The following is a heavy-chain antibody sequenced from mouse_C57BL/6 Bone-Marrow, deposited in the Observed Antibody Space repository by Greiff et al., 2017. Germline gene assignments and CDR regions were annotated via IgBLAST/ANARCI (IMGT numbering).Heavy chain of an antibody. J-gene: IGHJ2*01. V-gene: IGHV1-81*01. CDR1: GYTFTSYG. Sequence: VQGVESGAELARPGASVKLSCKASGYTFTSYGISWVKQRTGQGLEWIGEIYPRSGNTYYNEKFKGKATLTADKSSSTAYMELRSLTSEDSAVYFCARYWDPYYFDYWGQGTTLTVSS. CDR3: ARYWDPYYFDY. CDR2: IYPRSGNT. D-gene: IGHD4-1*01.